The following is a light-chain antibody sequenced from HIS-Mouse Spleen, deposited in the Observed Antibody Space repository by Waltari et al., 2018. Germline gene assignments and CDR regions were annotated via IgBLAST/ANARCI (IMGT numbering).Light chain of an antibody. CDR3: CSHAGSHVV. Sequence: QSALTQPRSVSGSPGQSVTLSCTGTSSDVGGYNYFSWYQQHPGKAPKLMIYDVSKRPSGVPDRFSGSKSGNTASLTISGLQAEDEADYYCCSHAGSHVVFGGGTKLTVL. CDR2: DVS. V-gene: IGLV2-11*01. CDR1: SSDVGGYNY. J-gene: IGLJ2*01.